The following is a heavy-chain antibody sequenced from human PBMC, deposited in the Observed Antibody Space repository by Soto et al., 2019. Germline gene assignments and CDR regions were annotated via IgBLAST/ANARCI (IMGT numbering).Heavy chain of an antibody. J-gene: IGHJ4*02. V-gene: IGHV3-21*01. Sequence: GGSLRLSCAASGFMFSSYSMNWVRQAPGKGLEWVSLISGSSGYIYYADSVKGRFTISSDNAKDSLYLQMNSLRVESTAVYYCARELETAMADFDSWGQGTLVTVSS. CDR2: ISGSSGYI. D-gene: IGHD5-18*01. CDR3: ARELETAMADFDS. CDR1: GFMFSSYS.